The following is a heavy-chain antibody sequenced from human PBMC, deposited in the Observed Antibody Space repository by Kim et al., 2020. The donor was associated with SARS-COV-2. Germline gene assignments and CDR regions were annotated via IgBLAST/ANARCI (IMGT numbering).Heavy chain of an antibody. V-gene: IGHV4-59*01. J-gene: IGHJ4*02. CDR3: ARGGWSLDY. CDR1: GGSINSFY. Sequence: SETLSLTCTVSGGSINSFYWSWIRQPPGKRLEWIGYVYYSGTTNYNPSLKSRVTISVDPSKNQFSLKLSSVSGADTAVYYCARGGWSLDYWGQGILVTVSS. D-gene: IGHD1-26*01. CDR2: VYYSGTT.